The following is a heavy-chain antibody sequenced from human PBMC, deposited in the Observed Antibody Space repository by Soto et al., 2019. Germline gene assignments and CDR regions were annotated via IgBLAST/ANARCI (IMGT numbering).Heavy chain of an antibody. CDR3: ATHILQLSYYYYMDV. CDR1: GYTLTELS. CDR2: VDPEDGET. V-gene: IGHV1-24*01. J-gene: IGHJ6*03. Sequence: ASVKVSCKVSGYTLTELSMHWVRQAPGKGLEWMGGVDPEDGETIYAPKFQGRVTMTEDKSTDTAYLQLSSLRSEDTAVYYCATHILQLSYYYYMDVWGKGTTVTVSS. D-gene: IGHD4-4*01.